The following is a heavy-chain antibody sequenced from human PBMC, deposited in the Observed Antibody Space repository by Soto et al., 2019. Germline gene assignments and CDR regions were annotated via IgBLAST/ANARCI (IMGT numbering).Heavy chain of an antibody. CDR3: TRDRGTAALDY. J-gene: IGHJ4*02. Sequence: GGSLRLSCTASGFTFGDYAMSWFRQAPGKGLEWVGFIRSKAYGGTTEYAASVKGRFTISKDDSKSIAYLQMNSLNTEDTAVYYCTRDRGTAALDYWGQGTLVTVSS. D-gene: IGHD2-2*01. CDR1: GFTFGDYA. V-gene: IGHV3-49*03. CDR2: IRSKAYGGTT.